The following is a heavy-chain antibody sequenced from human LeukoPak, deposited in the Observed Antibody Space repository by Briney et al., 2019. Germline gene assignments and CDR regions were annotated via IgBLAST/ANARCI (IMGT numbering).Heavy chain of an antibody. CDR1: GGSFSGYY. Sequence: SETLSLTCAVYGGSFSGYYWSWIRQPPGKGLEWIGEINHSGSTNYNPSLKSRVTISVDTSKNQFSLKLSSVTAADTAVYYCARQRITMVRGVTSYYFDYWGQGTLVTVSS. CDR2: INHSGST. V-gene: IGHV4-34*01. J-gene: IGHJ4*02. D-gene: IGHD3-10*01. CDR3: ARQRITMVRGVTSYYFDY.